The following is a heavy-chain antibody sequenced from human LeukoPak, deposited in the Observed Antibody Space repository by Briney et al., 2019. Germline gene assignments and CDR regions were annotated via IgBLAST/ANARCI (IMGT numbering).Heavy chain of an antibody. Sequence: PSETLSLTCAVYGGSFSGYYWSWIRQPPGKGLEWIGYIYYSGSTNYNPSLKSRVTISVDTSKNQFSLKLSSVTAADTAVYYCARLIDAFDIWGQGTMVTVSS. CDR3: ARLIDAFDI. J-gene: IGHJ3*02. CDR1: GGSFSGYY. D-gene: IGHD3-22*01. V-gene: IGHV4-59*08. CDR2: IYYSGST.